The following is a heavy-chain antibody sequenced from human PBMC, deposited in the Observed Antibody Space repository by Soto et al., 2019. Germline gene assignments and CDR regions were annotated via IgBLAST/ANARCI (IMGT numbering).Heavy chain of an antibody. J-gene: IGHJ3*02. CDR1: GFTFGSYA. CDR3: ARDYNHLEDADASSI. D-gene: IGHD3-10*01. CDR2: ISYDGSNK. V-gene: IGHV3-30-3*01. Sequence: GGSLRLSCAASGFTFGSYAMHWVRKAPGKGLEWVSFISYDGSNKYYADSVRGRFTISRDNSENMLSLQMNSLRPEDTAVYYCARDYNHLEDADASSIWGQGTMVTVSS.